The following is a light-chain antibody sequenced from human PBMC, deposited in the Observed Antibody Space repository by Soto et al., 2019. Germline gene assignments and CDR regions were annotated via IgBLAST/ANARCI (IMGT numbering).Light chain of an antibody. V-gene: IGKV1-27*01. J-gene: IGKJ4*01. CDR1: QGISNY. CDR3: QKYNSAHPD. Sequence: DIQMTQSPSSLSASVGDRVTITCRASQGISNYLAWYQQKPGKVPKLLIYAASTLQSGVPSRFSGSGSGTDFTLTISSLQPEDVETYYCQKYNSAHPDFGGEPKVEIK. CDR2: AAS.